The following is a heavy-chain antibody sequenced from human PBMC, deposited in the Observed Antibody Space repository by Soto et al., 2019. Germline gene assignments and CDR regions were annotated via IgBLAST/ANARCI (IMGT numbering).Heavy chain of an antibody. CDR1: GFTFSSYE. Sequence: EVQLVESGGGLVQPGGYLRLSCEASGFTFSSYEMNWVRQAPGKGLEWVSYISSSGSTIYYADSVKGRFTISRDNAKNSLYLQMNSLRAEDTAVYYCARVGKEWELLPQDVWGQGTTVTVSS. CDR3: ARVGKEWELLPQDV. CDR2: ISSSGSTI. J-gene: IGHJ6*02. D-gene: IGHD1-26*01. V-gene: IGHV3-48*03.